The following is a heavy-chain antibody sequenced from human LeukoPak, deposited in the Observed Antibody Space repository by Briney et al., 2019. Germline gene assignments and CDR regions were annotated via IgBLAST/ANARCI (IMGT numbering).Heavy chain of an antibody. V-gene: IGHV4-39*07. CDR1: GGSISSSSYY. D-gene: IGHD2-2*01. Sequence: PSETLSLTCTVSGGSISSSSYYWGWIRQPPGKGLEWIGSIYYSGSTYYNPSLKSRVTISVDTSKNQFSLKLSSVTAADTAVYYCARVLVCSSTSCYDLVRGGWFDPWGQGTLVTVSS. CDR3: ARVLVCSSTSCYDLVRGGWFDP. CDR2: IYYSGST. J-gene: IGHJ5*02.